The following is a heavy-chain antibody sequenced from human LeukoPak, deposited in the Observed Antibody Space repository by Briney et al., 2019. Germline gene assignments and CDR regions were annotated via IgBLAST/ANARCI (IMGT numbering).Heavy chain of an antibody. CDR3: ARAAVIPPPYYYYYYMDV. D-gene: IGHD2-21*01. CDR2: IYTSGST. Sequence: SQTLSLTCTVSGGSISSGSYYWSWIRQPAGKGLEWIGRIYTSGSTNYNPSLKSRVTISVDTSKNQFSLKLSPVTAADTAVYYCARAAVIPPPYYYYYYMDVWGKGTTVTVSS. V-gene: IGHV4-61*02. CDR1: GGSISSGSYY. J-gene: IGHJ6*03.